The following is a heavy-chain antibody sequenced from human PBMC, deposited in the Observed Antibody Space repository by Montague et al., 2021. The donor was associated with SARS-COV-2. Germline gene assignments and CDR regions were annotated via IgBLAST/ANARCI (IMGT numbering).Heavy chain of an antibody. Sequence: SETLSLTCTVPGGSISSRSYYWGWIRQPPGKGLEWIGSIYYSGSTYYNPSLKSRVTISVDTSKNQSSLKLSSVTAADTAVYYCARLRGDYGGTYDTFDIWGQGTMVTVSS. CDR3: ARLRGDYGGTYDTFDI. CDR1: GGSISSRSYY. CDR2: IYYSGST. J-gene: IGHJ3*02. V-gene: IGHV4-39*01. D-gene: IGHD4-23*01.